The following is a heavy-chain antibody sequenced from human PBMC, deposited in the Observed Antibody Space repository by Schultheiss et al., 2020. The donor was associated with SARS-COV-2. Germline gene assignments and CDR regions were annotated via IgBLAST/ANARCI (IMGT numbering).Heavy chain of an antibody. J-gene: IGHJ4*02. CDR1: GFSLSNAGMG. V-gene: IGHV4-61*08. Sequence: SGPTLVKPTETLTLTCTVSGFSLSNAGMGVSWIRQPPGKGLEWIGEINHSGSTNYNPSLKSRVTISVDTSKNQFSLKLSSVTAADTAVYYCARVYGGVDYWGQGTLVTVSS. D-gene: IGHD4-23*01. CDR3: ARVYGGVDY. CDR2: INHSGST.